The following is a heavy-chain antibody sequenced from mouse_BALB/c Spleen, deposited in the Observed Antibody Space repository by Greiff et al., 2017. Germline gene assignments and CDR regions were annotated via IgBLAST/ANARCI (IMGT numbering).Heavy chain of an antibody. D-gene: IGHD2-1*01. CDR2: IRSKSNNYAT. V-gene: IGHV10-1*02. J-gene: IGHJ4*01. CDR3: VRQNYGNFYAMDY. CDR1: GFTFNTYA. Sequence: EVMLVESGGGLVQPKGSLKLSCAASGFTFNTYAMNWVRQAPGKGLEWVARIRSKSNNYATYYADSVKDRFTISRDDSQSMLYLQMNNLKTEDTAMYYCVRQNYGNFYAMDYWGQGTSVTVSS.